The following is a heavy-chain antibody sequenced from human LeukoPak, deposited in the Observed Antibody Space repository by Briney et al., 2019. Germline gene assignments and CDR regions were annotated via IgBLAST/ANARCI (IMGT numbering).Heavy chain of an antibody. J-gene: IGHJ5*02. CDR3: ARDGGWFDP. D-gene: IGHD3-16*01. CDR1: GGSISSYY. V-gene: IGHV4-59*01. CDR2: IYCSGST. Sequence: SETLSLTCTVSGGSISSYYWIWLRQPPGKGLEWIGYIYCSGSTNYNPSLKSRVTISVDTSKNQFSLKLSSVTAADTAVYYCARDGGWFDPWGQGTLVTVSS.